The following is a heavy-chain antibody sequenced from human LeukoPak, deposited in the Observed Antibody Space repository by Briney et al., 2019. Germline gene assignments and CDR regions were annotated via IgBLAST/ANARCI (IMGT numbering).Heavy chain of an antibody. CDR2: IIPIFGTA. Sequence: SVTVSFTASGGTFSSYAISWVRQAPGQGLEWMGGIIPIFGTANYAHKFQGRVTITTDESTNTAYMELRSLRSEDTAVYYCARGKLLFGVVTHFDYWGQGTLVTVSS. J-gene: IGHJ4*02. CDR1: GGTFSSYA. D-gene: IGHD3-3*01. V-gene: IGHV1-69*05. CDR3: ARGKLLFGVVTHFDY.